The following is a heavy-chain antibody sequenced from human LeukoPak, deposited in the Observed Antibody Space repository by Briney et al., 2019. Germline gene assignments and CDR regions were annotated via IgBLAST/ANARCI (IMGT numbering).Heavy chain of an antibody. J-gene: IGHJ5*02. CDR1: GYTFTNYY. Sequence: ASVKVSCKASGYTFTNYYMHWVRQAPGQGLEWLGWINPGNGGTFYAQHFQGRVTMTRDTSISTVYMHLTNLTSDDTAVYYCARDWGSGTPNWFDPWGQGTLVTVSS. D-gene: IGHD1-14*01. CDR3: ARDWGSGTPNWFDP. CDR2: INPGNGGT. V-gene: IGHV1-2*02.